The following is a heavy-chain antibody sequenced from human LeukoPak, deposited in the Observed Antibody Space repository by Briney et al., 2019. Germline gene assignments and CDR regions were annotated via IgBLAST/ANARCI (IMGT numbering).Heavy chain of an antibody. V-gene: IGHV3-53*05. D-gene: IGHD6-13*01. Sequence: GGSLRLSCAASGFTVSSNYMSWVRQAPGKGLEWVSVIYSGGSTYYADSVKGRFTISRDNSKNTLYLQMNSLRAEDTAVYYCAKDPRYSSSWYGRRGYYFDYWGQGTLVTVSS. CDR2: IYSGGST. CDR3: AKDPRYSSSWYGRRGYYFDY. J-gene: IGHJ4*02. CDR1: GFTVSSNY.